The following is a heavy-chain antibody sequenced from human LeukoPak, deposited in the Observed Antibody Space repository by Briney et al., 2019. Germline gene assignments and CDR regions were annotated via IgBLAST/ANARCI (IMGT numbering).Heavy chain of an antibody. CDR3: VKWTNYYFAL. D-gene: IGHD2-8*01. CDR1: GFTFSDHW. J-gene: IGHJ2*01. Sequence: GGSLRLSCAASGFTFSDHWMHWVRQAPGKGLEDVSAISSNGISTFYANSVKGRFTVSRDDSKNTVYLQMGSLRAEDMAVYYCVKWTNYYFALWGRGTLVTVSS. V-gene: IGHV3-64*01. CDR2: ISSNGIST.